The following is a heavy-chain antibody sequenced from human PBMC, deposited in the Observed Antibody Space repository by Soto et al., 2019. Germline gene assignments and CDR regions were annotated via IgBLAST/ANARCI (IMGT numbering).Heavy chain of an antibody. CDR2: INHSGST. CDR1: GGSFSGYY. Sequence: PSETLSLTCAVYGGSFSGYYRSWIRQPPGKGLEWIGEINHSGSTNYNPSLKSRVTISVDTSKNQFSLKLSSVTAADTAVYYCARVYDFWSGYYPSYYFDYWGQGTLVTVSS. CDR3: ARVYDFWSGYYPSYYFDY. D-gene: IGHD3-3*01. J-gene: IGHJ4*02. V-gene: IGHV4-34*01.